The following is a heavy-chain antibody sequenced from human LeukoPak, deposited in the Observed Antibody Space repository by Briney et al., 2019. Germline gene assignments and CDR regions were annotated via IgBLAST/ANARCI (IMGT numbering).Heavy chain of an antibody. CDR3: AREEGGYSYGLHAFDI. D-gene: IGHD5-18*01. Sequence: QSGGSLRLSCAASGFTFSSYAMSWVRQAPGKGLEWVSAISGSGGSTYYADSVKGRFTISRDNSKNTLYLQMNSLRSEDTAVYYCAREEGGYSYGLHAFDIWGQGTMVTVSS. CDR1: GFTFSSYA. J-gene: IGHJ3*02. CDR2: ISGSGGST. V-gene: IGHV3-23*01.